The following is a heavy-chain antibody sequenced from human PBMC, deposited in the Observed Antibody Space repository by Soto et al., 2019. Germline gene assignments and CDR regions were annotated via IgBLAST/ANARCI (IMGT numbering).Heavy chain of an antibody. D-gene: IGHD2-2*02. V-gene: IGHV4-59*01. CDR1: GGSISSYY. Sequence: QVQLQESGPGLVKPSETLSLTCTVSGGSISSYYWSWIRQPPGKGLEWIGYIYYSGSTNYNPSLKSRVTISVDTSKHQFSLKLSSVTAADTAVYYCARENVVVPAAINWFDPWGQGTLVTVSS. CDR3: ARENVVVPAAINWFDP. CDR2: IYYSGST. J-gene: IGHJ5*02.